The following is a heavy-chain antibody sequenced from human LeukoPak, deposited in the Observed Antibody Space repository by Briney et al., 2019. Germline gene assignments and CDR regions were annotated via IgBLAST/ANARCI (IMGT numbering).Heavy chain of an antibody. D-gene: IGHD3-3*01. CDR2: ISGSGGST. CDR3: AKGGGYDFWSGYYASYYFDY. Sequence: PGGSLRLSCAASGFTFSSYAMSWVRQAPGKGLEWVSAISGSGGSTYYADSEKGRFTISRDNSKNTLYLQMNSLRAEDTAVYYCAKGGGYDFWSGYYASYYFDYWGQGTLVTVST. V-gene: IGHV3-23*01. CDR1: GFTFSSYA. J-gene: IGHJ4*02.